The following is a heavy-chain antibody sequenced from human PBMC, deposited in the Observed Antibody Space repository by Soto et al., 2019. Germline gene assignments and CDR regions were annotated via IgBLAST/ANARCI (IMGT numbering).Heavy chain of an antibody. CDR2: FYSSGSI. D-gene: IGHD6-19*01. Sequence: SETLSLTCFVSGHSITAGGYYWSWIRHHPGKGLEWIGSFYSSGSIIYNPSLRSRVSISGDTSSNQFSMSLTSVTAADTARYYCARMYSSGSGWFHPWGQGTLVTVSS. CDR3: ARMYSSGSGWFHP. V-gene: IGHV4-31*03. J-gene: IGHJ5*02. CDR1: GHSITAGGYY.